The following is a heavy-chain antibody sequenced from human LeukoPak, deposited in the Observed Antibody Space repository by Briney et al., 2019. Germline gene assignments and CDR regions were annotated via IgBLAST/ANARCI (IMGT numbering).Heavy chain of an antibody. D-gene: IGHD1/OR15-1a*01. V-gene: IGHV3-23*01. Sequence: GGSLRLSCAASGFTFTTYAMSWVRQAPGKGLEWVSSLANHGGSTYYADSVKGRFTISRDNSRNTVYLQMNSLRAEDMAVYYCAKSHSVEQRGYFDYWGQGTLVRVSS. CDR1: GFTFTTYA. J-gene: IGHJ4*02. CDR3: AKSHSVEQRGYFDY. CDR2: LANHGGST.